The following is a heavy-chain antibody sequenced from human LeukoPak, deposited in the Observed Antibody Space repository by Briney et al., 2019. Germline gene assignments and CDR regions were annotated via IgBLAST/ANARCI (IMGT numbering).Heavy chain of an antibody. V-gene: IGHV3-43*01. CDR1: GFTFDDYT. CDR2: ISWDGGST. J-gene: IGHJ4*02. Sequence: PGGSLRLSCAASGFTFDDYTMHWVRQAPGKGLEWVSLISWDGGSTYYADSVKGRFTISRDNSKNSLYLQMNSLRTEDTALYYCAKDKYSGGYDGFDYWGQGTLATVSS. D-gene: IGHD5-12*01. CDR3: AKDKYSGGYDGFDY.